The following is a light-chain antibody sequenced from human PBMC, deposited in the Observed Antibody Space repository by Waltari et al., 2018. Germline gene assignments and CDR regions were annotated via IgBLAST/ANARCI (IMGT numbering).Light chain of an antibody. V-gene: IGKV3-11*01. CDR3: QQRRNWPLT. CDR2: DAS. J-gene: IGKJ4*01. CDR1: QSVGTY. Sequence: EIVLTQSPALLSFSPVERATLSCSASQSVGTYLAWYQQRPGQSPRLLIYDASYRATGIPARFSGSGSETDFTLTISSLQPEDFAVYYCQQRRNWPLTFGGGTRVQI.